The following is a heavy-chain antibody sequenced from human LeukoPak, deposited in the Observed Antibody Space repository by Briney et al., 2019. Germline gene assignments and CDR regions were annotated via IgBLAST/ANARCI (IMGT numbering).Heavy chain of an antibody. D-gene: IGHD2-2*01. V-gene: IGHV6-1*01. Sequence: SQTLSLTCAISGDSVSSNSVTWNWIRQSPSRGLEWLGRTYYRSTWYNDYAVSVRGRVAVNPDTSKNQFSLHPNSVTPEDTAVYYCARRLTQYDCFDPWGQGILVTVSS. CDR3: ARRLTQYDCFDP. J-gene: IGHJ5*02. CDR2: TYYRSTWYN. CDR1: GDSVSSNSVT.